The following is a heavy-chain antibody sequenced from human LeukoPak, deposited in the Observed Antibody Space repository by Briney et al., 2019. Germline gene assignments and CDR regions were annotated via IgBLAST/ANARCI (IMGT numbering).Heavy chain of an antibody. CDR1: GFTFSSFG. J-gene: IGHJ3*01. D-gene: IGHD6-13*01. V-gene: IGHV3-30*18. CDR2: IADHGSPT. Sequence: GGPLRLSCAASGFTFSSFGMHWVRQSPGKGLEWVAVIADHGSPTYYADSVKGRFTISRDNTRNTLYVQMNSLRTEDTAVYYCAKEGSATAKYAFDVWGQGTMVTVS. CDR3: AKEGSATAKYAFDV.